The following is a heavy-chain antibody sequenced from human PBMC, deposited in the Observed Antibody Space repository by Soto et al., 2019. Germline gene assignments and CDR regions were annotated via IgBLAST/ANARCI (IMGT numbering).Heavy chain of an antibody. V-gene: IGHV4-61*08. CDR1: GGSISSGGYY. CDR3: ARLTPQWPYFDY. CDR2: IYYRGST. D-gene: IGHD6-19*01. Sequence: SETLCLTCTVSGGSISSGGYYWSWVRQPPGKGLEWIGYIYYRGSTNYNPSLKSRVTISVDTSKNQFSLKLSSVTAADTAVYYCARLTPQWPYFDYWGQGTLVTVSS. J-gene: IGHJ4*02.